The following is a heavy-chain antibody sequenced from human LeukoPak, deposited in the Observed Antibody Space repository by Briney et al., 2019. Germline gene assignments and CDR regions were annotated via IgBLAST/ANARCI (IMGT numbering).Heavy chain of an antibody. CDR2: IIPIFGTA. J-gene: IGHJ6*04. Sequence: GASVKVSCKASGGTFSSYAISWVRRAPGQGLEWMGGIIPIFGTANYAQKFQGRVTITADESTSTAYMELSSLRSEDTAVYYCARYSSGWYPGYYYYGMDVWGKGTTVTVSS. CDR3: ARYSSGWYPGYYYYGMDV. V-gene: IGHV1-69*13. CDR1: GGTFSSYA. D-gene: IGHD6-19*01.